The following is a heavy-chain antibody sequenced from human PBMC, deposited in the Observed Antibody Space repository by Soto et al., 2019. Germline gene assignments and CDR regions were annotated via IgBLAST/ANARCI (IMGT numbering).Heavy chain of an antibody. CDR1: GYTFTSYA. V-gene: IGHV1-3*01. D-gene: IGHD3-16*01. Sequence: GASVKVSCKASGYTFTSYAMHWVRQAPGQRLEWMGWINAGNGNTKYSQKFQGRVTITRDTSASTAYMELSSLRSEDTAVYYCARLDYVDRSGDSDYWGQGTLVTVPQ. CDR3: ARLDYVDRSGDSDY. J-gene: IGHJ4*02. CDR2: INAGNGNT.